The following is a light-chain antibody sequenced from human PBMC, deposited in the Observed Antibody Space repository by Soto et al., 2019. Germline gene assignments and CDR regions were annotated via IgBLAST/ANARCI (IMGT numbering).Light chain of an antibody. CDR3: AAWDDSLSAVV. CDR1: TSNIGSNY. V-gene: IGLV1-47*02. J-gene: IGLJ2*01. Sequence: QSVLTQPPSASGTPGQRVTISCSGSTSNIGSNYVHWYQQFPGTAPQLLIHSDDQRPSGVPDRFSGSKSGTSASLAISGLRSEDEADYYCAAWDDSLSAVVFGGGTQLTVL. CDR2: SDD.